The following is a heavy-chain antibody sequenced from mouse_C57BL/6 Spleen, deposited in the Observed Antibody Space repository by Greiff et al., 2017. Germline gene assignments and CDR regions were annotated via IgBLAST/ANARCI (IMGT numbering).Heavy chain of an antibody. CDR1: GYTFTDYE. CDR3: TRYYGSPWYFDV. Sequence: VQLQQSGAELVRPGASVTLSCKASGYTFTDYEMHWVKQTPVHGLEWIGAIDPETGGTAYNQKFKGKAILTADKSSSTAYMELRSLTSEDSAVYYGTRYYGSPWYFDVWGTGTTVTVSS. J-gene: IGHJ1*03. CDR2: IDPETGGT. D-gene: IGHD1-1*01. V-gene: IGHV1-15*01.